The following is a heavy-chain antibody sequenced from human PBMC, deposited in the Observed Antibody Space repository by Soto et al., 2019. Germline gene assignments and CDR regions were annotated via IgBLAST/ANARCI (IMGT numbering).Heavy chain of an antibody. CDR2: IIPILGIA. D-gene: IGHD3-3*01. CDR3: ARAAIFGVVIFI. Sequence: SVKVSCKASGGTFSSYTISWVRQAPGQGLEWMGRIIPILGIANYAQKFQGRVTITADKSTSTAYMELSSLRSEDTAVYYCARAAIFGVVIFIWGQGTLVTVSS. V-gene: IGHV1-69*02. CDR1: GGTFSSYT. J-gene: IGHJ4*02.